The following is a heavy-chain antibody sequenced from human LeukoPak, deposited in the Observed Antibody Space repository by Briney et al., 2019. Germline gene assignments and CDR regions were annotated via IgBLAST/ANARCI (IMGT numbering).Heavy chain of an antibody. CDR1: GFTFSSYG. V-gene: IGHV3-23*01. D-gene: IGHD1-26*01. CDR3: AKDSLDIKYIVGNYYHYYYMDV. Sequence: AGSLTLSCAASGFTFSSYGMSWVRQAPGKGLEWVAVISGSGGSTYYADSVKGRFTISRDNSKSTLYMQMNSLRAGDRDVYYCAKDSLDIKYIVGNYYHYYYMDVWGKGTTVTTSS. J-gene: IGHJ6*03. CDR2: ISGSGGST.